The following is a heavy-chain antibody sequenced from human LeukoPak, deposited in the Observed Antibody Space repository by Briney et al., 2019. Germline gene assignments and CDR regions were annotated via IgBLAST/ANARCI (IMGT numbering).Heavy chain of an antibody. CDR1: GYTFTSYY. D-gene: IGHD3-22*01. J-gene: IGHJ5*02. V-gene: IGHV1-46*01. Sequence: EASVKVSCKASGYTFTSYYIHWVRQAPGQGLEWMGKINPSGDSTNYAQKFQGRVTMTTDTSTSTVYMELRSLRSDDTAVYYCARRRGHYYDSSGYWFDPWGQGTLVTVSS. CDR3: ARRRGHYYDSSGYWFDP. CDR2: INPSGDST.